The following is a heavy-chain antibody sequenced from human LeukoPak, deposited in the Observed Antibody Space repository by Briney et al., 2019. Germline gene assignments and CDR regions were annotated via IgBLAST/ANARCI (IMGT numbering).Heavy chain of an antibody. CDR2: IYSGGST. Sequence: GGSLRLSCAASGFTVSSNYMSWVRQAPGKGLEWVSVIYSGGSTYYADCVKGRFTISRDNSKNTLYLQMNSLRAEDTAVYYCAKGYCSGGRCSNSYWGQGTLVTVSS. CDR3: AKGYCSGGRCSNSY. D-gene: IGHD2-15*01. V-gene: IGHV3-53*01. J-gene: IGHJ4*02. CDR1: GFTVSSNY.